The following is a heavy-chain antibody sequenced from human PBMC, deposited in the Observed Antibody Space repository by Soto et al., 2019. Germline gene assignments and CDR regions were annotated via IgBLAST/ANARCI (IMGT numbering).Heavy chain of an antibody. D-gene: IGHD2-8*01. CDR2: THWNDDN. J-gene: IGHJ4*02. Sequence: QITLRESGPTLVKPTQTLTLTCTFSGFSLTTSGVGVAWIRQPPGKALEWLAVTHWNDDNHYSPSLKNRLTITKDTSKNQVVLTMTNIDPVDTATYYCAHRRVGNGLDYWGQGTLVTVSS. CDR1: GFSLTTSGVG. V-gene: IGHV2-5*01. CDR3: AHRRVGNGLDY.